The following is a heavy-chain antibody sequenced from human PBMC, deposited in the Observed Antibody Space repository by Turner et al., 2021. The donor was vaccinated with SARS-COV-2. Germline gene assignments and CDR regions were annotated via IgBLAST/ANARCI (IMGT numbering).Heavy chain of an antibody. Sequence: DVQLLESGGALVQPGGSLRLSCAASGFTFSSHTLTWVPQAPRKALEWVSVIKSGGKTAYYANSVKGRFTISRDDSKNTLYLQMNSLRAEDTAVYYCAKAGYEDLWGSARYHFDSWGQGTAVTVSS. CDR2: IKSGGKTA. J-gene: IGHJ4*02. D-gene: IGHD2-15*01. V-gene: IGHV3-23*03. CDR1: GFTFSSHT. CDR3: AKAGYEDLWGSARYHFDS.